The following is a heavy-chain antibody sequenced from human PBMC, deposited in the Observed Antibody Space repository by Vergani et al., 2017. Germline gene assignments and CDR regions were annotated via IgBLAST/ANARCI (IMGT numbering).Heavy chain of an antibody. J-gene: IGHJ5*02. Sequence: EKQLVQSGSETKKPGESLKISCQAFGYIFSNFWIGWVRQRPGRGLEWMGIIYPGDSDVRYSPSFQGQVTMSVDKSLSTAYLQWSSLKASDTATYYCAKTHDFSSLYSSYNWFDPWGQGTQVTVSS. D-gene: IGHD3-3*01. CDR2: IYPGDSDV. CDR1: GYIFSNFW. CDR3: AKTHDFSSLYSSYNWFDP. V-gene: IGHV5-51*01.